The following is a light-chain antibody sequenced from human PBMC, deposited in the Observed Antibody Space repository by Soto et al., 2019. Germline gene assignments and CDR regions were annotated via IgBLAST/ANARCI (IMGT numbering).Light chain of an antibody. V-gene: IGKV3-20*01. J-gene: IGKJ5*01. CDR1: QSVKSSY. Sequence: EIVLTQSPGTLALSPGERATLPGRASQSVKSSYLAWYQHKPGQAPRLLIYGTSSRATGIPDRFSGSGSGTDFTLTISRLEPEDFAVYYCQQYGSSITFGQGTRLEIK. CDR2: GTS. CDR3: QQYGSSIT.